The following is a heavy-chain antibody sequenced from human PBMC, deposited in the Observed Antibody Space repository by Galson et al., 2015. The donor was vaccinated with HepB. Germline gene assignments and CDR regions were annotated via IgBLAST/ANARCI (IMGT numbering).Heavy chain of an antibody. CDR2: ISGSGYST. CDR3: AKAGDSDPGDVFDI. Sequence: SLRLSCAASGFTFSTYAMSWVRQAPGKGLEWVSGISGSGYSTFYADSVKGRFTISRDNSKNTLNLQMNGLRVEDTAVYYCAKAGDSDPGDVFDIWGQGTVVTVSS. D-gene: IGHD7-27*01. CDR1: GFTFSTYA. V-gene: IGHV3-23*01. J-gene: IGHJ3*02.